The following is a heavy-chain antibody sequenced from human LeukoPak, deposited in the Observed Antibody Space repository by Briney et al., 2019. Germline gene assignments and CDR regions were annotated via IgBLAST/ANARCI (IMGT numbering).Heavy chain of an antibody. V-gene: IGHV4-30-4*01. CDR3: ARDSPPLRALDY. CDR1: GGSISSDDYF. J-gene: IGHJ4*02. CDR2: IYYSGST. Sequence: SQTLSLTCTVSGGSISSDDYFWTWIRQPPGKGLEWIGFIYYSGSTYYNPSLKSRVTVSVDTSKNQFSLKLSSVTAADTAVYYCARDSPPLRALDYWGQGTLVTVSS. D-gene: IGHD5-12*01.